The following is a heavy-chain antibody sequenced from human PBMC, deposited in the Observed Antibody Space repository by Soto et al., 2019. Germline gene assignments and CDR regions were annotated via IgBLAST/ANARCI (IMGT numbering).Heavy chain of an antibody. CDR1: GYPVTAYY. V-gene: IGHV1-2*02. Sequence: QLHLVQSGAVVKKPGASVTVSCSASGYPVTAYYMHWVRQAPGRGLEWMGGINPATGAAKYTQTFPGRVTMAREPATSKSFLGTGRPTSEGPARFYLAGGGGVGVAGSAAFDMWGQGTLVTVSS. CDR3: AGGGGVGVAGSAAFDM. D-gene: IGHD3-3*01. CDR2: INPATGAA. J-gene: IGHJ3*02.